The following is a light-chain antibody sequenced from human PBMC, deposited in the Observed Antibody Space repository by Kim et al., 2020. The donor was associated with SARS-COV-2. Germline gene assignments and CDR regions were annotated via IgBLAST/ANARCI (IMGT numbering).Light chain of an antibody. V-gene: IGKV1-5*01. CDR2: DAS. J-gene: IGKJ4*01. CDR1: QNIISR. Sequence: DIQMTQSPSTLSASVGDRVTITCRASQNIISRLAWYQQKPGKAPKLLIYDASTLQSGVPSRFSGSGSGTEFTLTISSLQPDDSATYYCQKYNSYSRSFGGGTKVDIK. CDR3: QKYNSYSRS.